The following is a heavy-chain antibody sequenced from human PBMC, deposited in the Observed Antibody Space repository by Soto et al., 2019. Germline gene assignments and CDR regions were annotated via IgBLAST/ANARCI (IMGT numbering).Heavy chain of an antibody. V-gene: IGHV4-59*01. CDR3: ASYVLRSFHGGFDY. D-gene: IGHD3-9*01. CDR1: GGSISSYY. J-gene: IGHJ4*02. Sequence: PSETLSLTCTVSGGSISSYYWSWIRQPPGKGLEWIGYIYYSGDTNYNPSLKSRVAISVDTSKNQFSLKLSSVTAADTAVYYCASYVLRSFHGGFDYWGQGTLVTVSS. CDR2: IYYSGDT.